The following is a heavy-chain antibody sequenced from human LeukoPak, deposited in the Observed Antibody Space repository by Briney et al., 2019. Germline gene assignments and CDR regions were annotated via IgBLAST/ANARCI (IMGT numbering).Heavy chain of an antibody. CDR1: GFTFSSFP. CDR2: ISYTGSDT. CDR3: AKVPYSDYGSGRPPFMDV. J-gene: IGHJ6*02. Sequence: GGSLRLSCAASGFTFSSFPMTWVRQAPGKGLEWVSTISYTGSDTYYADSVEGRFTISRDNSMNTLYLQITSLRAEDTAIYYCAKVPYSDYGSGRPPFMDVWGQGTTVAVSS. V-gene: IGHV3-23*01. D-gene: IGHD3-10*01.